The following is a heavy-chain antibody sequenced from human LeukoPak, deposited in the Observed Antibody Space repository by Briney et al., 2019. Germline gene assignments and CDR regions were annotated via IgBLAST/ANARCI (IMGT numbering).Heavy chain of an antibody. V-gene: IGHV4-59*08. CDR2: IYYSGSA. CDR3: ARHTVNVGNDY. D-gene: IGHD4-17*01. Sequence: SETLSLTCTVSGASISSDFWSWIRQPAGKGLEWIGYIYYSGSANYNPSLKSRVTISVDTSKNQFSLKLGSVTAADTAVYYCARHTVNVGNDYWGQGTLVTVSS. J-gene: IGHJ4*02. CDR1: GASISSDF.